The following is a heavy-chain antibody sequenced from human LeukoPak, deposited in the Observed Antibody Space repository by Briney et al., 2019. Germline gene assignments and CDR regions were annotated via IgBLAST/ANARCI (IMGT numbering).Heavy chain of an antibody. CDR1: GYTFTGYY. J-gene: IGHJ6*03. CDR3: AREERDGYKYYYMDV. CDR2: ISAYNGNT. D-gene: IGHD5-24*01. V-gene: IGHV1-18*04. Sequence: GASVKVSCKASGYTFTGYYMHWVRQAPGQGLEGMGWISAYNGNTNYAQKLQGRVTMTTDTSTSTAYMELRSLRSDDTAVYYCAREERDGYKYYYMDVWGKGTTVTVSS.